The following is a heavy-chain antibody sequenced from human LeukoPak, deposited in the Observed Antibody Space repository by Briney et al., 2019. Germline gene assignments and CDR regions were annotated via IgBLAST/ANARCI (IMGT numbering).Heavy chain of an antibody. Sequence: GSSVKVSCKASGGTFTSYGISWVRQAPGQGLEWMGWISAYNGNTNYAQKLQGRVTMTTDTSTSTAYMELRSLRSDDTAVYYCARDLKRLTSGWITAAAGDYWGQGTLVTVSS. D-gene: IGHD6-19*01. CDR1: GGTFTSYG. CDR2: ISAYNGNT. CDR3: ARDLKRLTSGWITAAAGDY. J-gene: IGHJ4*02. V-gene: IGHV1-18*01.